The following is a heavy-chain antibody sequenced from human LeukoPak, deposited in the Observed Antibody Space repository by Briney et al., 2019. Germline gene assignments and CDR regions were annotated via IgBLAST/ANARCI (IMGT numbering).Heavy chain of an antibody. Sequence: GGSLRLSCTAAGFTFNNYAMSWVRQAPGKGLEWVSVISVSGDSTYYADSVKGRFTISRDNSKNTLHLQMNSLRAEDTAVYYCAKGLRGQQLVLGYFDYWGQGTLVPVSS. V-gene: IGHV3-23*01. CDR2: ISVSGDST. CDR1: GFTFNNYA. J-gene: IGHJ4*02. CDR3: AKGLRGQQLVLGYFDY. D-gene: IGHD6-13*01.